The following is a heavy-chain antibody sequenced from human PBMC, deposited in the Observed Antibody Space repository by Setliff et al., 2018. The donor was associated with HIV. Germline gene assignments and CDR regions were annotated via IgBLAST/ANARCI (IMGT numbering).Heavy chain of an antibody. CDR2: IIPIFGTT. CDR3: ATLGEYSSSWYWSY. V-gene: IGHV1-69*05. D-gene: IGHD6-13*01. Sequence: SVKVSCKASGGSFTSYTFSWVRQAPGQGLEWMGGIIPIFGTTNYAQKFQGRVTITTDESTTTAYMELSSLRSEDTALYYCATLGEYSSSWYWSYWGQGTLVTVSS. CDR1: GGSFTSYT. J-gene: IGHJ4*02.